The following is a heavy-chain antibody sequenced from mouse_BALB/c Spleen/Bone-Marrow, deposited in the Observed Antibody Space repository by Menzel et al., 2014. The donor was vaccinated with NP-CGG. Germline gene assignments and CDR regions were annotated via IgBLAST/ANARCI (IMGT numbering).Heavy chain of an antibody. V-gene: IGHV5-17*02. CDR1: GFTFSYFG. J-gene: IGHJ2*01. CDR2: ISSGSSII. D-gene: IGHD4-1*01. Sequence: EVMLVESGGGLVQPGGSRKLSCAASGFTFSYFGMHWVRQAPEKGLEWVAYISSGSSIIYYADTVKGRFTISRDNPKNTLSLQMTSLRSEDTAMYYCARERTGFDYWGQGTTLTVSS. CDR3: ARERTGFDY.